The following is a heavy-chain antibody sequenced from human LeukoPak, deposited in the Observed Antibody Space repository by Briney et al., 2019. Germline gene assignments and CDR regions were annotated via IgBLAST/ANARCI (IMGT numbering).Heavy chain of an antibody. Sequence: SQTLSLTCAISGDSVSSNSATWNWIRQSPSRGLEWLGRTYYRSKWYNDYAVSVKSRITINPDTSKNQFSLQLNSVTPEDTAVYYCARGDSSSWYFLGAFDIWGQGTMVTVSS. J-gene: IGHJ3*02. CDR2: TYYRSKWYN. CDR3: ARGDSSSWYFLGAFDI. V-gene: IGHV6-1*01. CDR1: GDSVSSNSAT. D-gene: IGHD6-13*01.